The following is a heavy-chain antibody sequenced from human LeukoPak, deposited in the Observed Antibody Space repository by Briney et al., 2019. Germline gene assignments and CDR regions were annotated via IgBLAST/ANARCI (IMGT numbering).Heavy chain of an antibody. CDR2: ISASGGIT. CDR3: AKVISGSYTDY. J-gene: IGHJ4*02. CDR1: GFSFSNSA. D-gene: IGHD1-26*01. Sequence: PGGSLTLSCAASGFSFSNSAMSWVCQAPGKGLERVSGISASGGITNYADSVKGRFTISRDNSKNTLYLQMNSLRAEDTAVYYCAKVISGSYTDYWGQGTLATVSS. V-gene: IGHV3-23*01.